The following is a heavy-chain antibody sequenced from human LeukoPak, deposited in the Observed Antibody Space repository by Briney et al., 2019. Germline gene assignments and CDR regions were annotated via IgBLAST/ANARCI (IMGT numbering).Heavy chain of an antibody. Sequence: ASVKVSCKASGYTFTGYYMHWVRQAPGQGLEWMGWINPNSGGTNYAQKFQGRVTMTRDTSISTAYMELSRLRSDDTAVYYCARVVLDDYYFDYWGQGTLVTVSS. V-gene: IGHV1-2*02. CDR1: GYTFTGYY. CDR3: ARVVLDDYYFDY. J-gene: IGHJ4*02. CDR2: INPNSGGT. D-gene: IGHD3-3*01.